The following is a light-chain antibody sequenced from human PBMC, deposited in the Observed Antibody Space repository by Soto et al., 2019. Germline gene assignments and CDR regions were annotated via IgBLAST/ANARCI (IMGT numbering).Light chain of an antibody. J-gene: IGLJ1*01. Sequence: QAVVTQPASVSGSPGQSLTISCTGTSSDVGGYNYVSWYQQHPGKAPKVMIFDVSNRPSGVSDRFSGSKSGNTASLTISGLQAEDEADYYCSSYTSSSTYVFGTGTKLTVL. CDR1: SSDVGGYNY. CDR3: SSYTSSSTYV. V-gene: IGLV2-14*01. CDR2: DVS.